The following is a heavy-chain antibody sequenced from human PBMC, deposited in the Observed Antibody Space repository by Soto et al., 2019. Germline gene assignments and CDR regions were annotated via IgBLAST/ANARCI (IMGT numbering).Heavy chain of an antibody. J-gene: IGHJ6*02. CDR3: ARVRYFDWLLGTYYYYGMDV. Sequence: SETLSLTCAVYGGCFSGYYWSWIRQPPGKGLEWIGEINHSGSTNYNPSLKSRVTISVDTSKNQFSLKLSSVTAADTAVYYCARVRYFDWLLGTYYYYGMDVWRQGTTVTVSS. D-gene: IGHD3-9*01. V-gene: IGHV4-34*01. CDR2: INHSGST. CDR1: GGCFSGYY.